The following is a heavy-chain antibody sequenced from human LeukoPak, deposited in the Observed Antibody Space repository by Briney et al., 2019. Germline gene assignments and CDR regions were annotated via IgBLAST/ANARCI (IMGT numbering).Heavy chain of an antibody. CDR1: GYTFTGYY. CDR3: ARGPPARYYDILTGYYVIDY. V-gene: IGHV1-2*02. D-gene: IGHD3-9*01. J-gene: IGHJ4*02. CDR2: INPNSGGT. Sequence: GASVKVSCKASGYTFTGYYMHWVRQAPGQGLEWMGWINPNSGGTNYAQKFQGRVTMTRDTSISTAYMELSRLRSDDTAVYYCARGPPARYYDILTGYYVIDYWGQGTLVTVSS.